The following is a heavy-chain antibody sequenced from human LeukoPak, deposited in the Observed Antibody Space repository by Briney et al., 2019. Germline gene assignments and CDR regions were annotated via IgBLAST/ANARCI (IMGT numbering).Heavy chain of an antibody. CDR3: ARSTGRVVPAAINY. V-gene: IGHV1-18*01. D-gene: IGHD2-2*01. Sequence: ASVKVSCKASGYTFTSYGISWVRQAPGQGLEWMGWISAYNGNTNYAQKLQGRVTMTTDTSTSTAYMELSRLRSDDTAVYYCARSTGRVVPAAINYWGQGTLVTVSS. CDR1: GYTFTSYG. J-gene: IGHJ4*02. CDR2: ISAYNGNT.